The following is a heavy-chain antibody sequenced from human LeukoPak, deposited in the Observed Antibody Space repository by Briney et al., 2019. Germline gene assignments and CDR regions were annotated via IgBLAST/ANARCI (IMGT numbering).Heavy chain of an antibody. D-gene: IGHD6-19*01. Sequence: GSLRLSCAASGFTFDDYGMSWVRQAPGKGLEWVSAISGSGGSTYYADSVKGRFTISRDNSKNTLYLQMNSLRAEDTAVYYCAKSFGYSSGWYMGVIDYWGQGTLVTVSS. CDR3: AKSFGYSSGWYMGVIDY. J-gene: IGHJ4*02. V-gene: IGHV3-23*01. CDR1: GFTFDDYG. CDR2: ISGSGGST.